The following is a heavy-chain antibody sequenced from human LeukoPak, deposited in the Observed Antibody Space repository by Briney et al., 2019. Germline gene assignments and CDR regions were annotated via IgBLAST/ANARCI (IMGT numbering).Heavy chain of an antibody. D-gene: IGHD3-3*01. CDR1: SGSINNDKYY. CDR2: IYTSGGI. Sequence: SQTLSLTCTVSSGSINNDKYYWNWIRQPAGKGLEWIGRIYTSGGIDYNPSLKSRVTMSVDTSKTQFSLKVSLVTAADTAVYYCARARAIFGVVTYFDYWGQGTLVTVSS. V-gene: IGHV4-61*02. J-gene: IGHJ4*02. CDR3: ARARAIFGVVTYFDY.